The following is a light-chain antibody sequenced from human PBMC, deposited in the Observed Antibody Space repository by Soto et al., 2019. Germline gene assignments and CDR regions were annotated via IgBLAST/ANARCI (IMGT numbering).Light chain of an antibody. V-gene: IGKV3-20*01. J-gene: IGKJ3*01. CDR2: GAS. CDR1: QSVNSNN. Sequence: EIVLTQSPGTLSLSPGERATLSCRASQSVNSNNLAWYQQRPGQAPRVVIYGASTRATGIPERFSGSGSGKDFTLTISRLEPEDFAVYYCQQYGRSPFTFGPGTKVDIK. CDR3: QQYGRSPFT.